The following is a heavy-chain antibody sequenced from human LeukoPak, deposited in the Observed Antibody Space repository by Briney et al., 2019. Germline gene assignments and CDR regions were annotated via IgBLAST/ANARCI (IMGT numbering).Heavy chain of an antibody. CDR3: ARYTSGGGAFDI. CDR2: IYYSGSS. CDR1: GGSISGYF. V-gene: IGHV4-59*01. J-gene: IGHJ3*02. D-gene: IGHD1-1*01. Sequence: SETLSLTCSVCGGSISGYFWGWIRQPPGKGLEWIAYIYYSGSSNYNPSLKSRVTISLDTSGNQFSLKLNSVTAADTAVYYCARYTSGGGAFDIWGQGTMVTVSS.